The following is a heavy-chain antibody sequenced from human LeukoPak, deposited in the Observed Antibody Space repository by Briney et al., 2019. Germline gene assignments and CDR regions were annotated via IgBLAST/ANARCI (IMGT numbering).Heavy chain of an antibody. CDR1: GFTFSSCS. CDR3: AREPYYDSSGYSPDY. CDR2: IRYDGSNK. Sequence: GGSLRLSCAASGFTFSSCSMHWVRQAPGKGQEWVAFIRYDGSNKYYADSVKGRFTIFRDNAKNSLYLHMNSLRAEDTALYYCAREPYYDSSGYSPDYWGQGTLVTVSS. J-gene: IGHJ4*02. V-gene: IGHV3-30*02. D-gene: IGHD3-22*01.